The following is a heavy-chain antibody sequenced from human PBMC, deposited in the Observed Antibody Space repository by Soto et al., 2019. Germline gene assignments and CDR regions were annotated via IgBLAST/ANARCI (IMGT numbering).Heavy chain of an antibody. D-gene: IGHD2-15*01. CDR1: GGSIGSNSYY. Sequence: QVQLQDSGPGLVKPSETLSLTCTVSGGSIGSNSYYWSWIRQHPDKGLEWIGYIPYTGNSYYTPSLKSRVSISRDMSKNQFSLTLTSVTAADTAVYYCARAVESHDFDHWGQGTLVTVSS. V-gene: IGHV4-31*03. J-gene: IGHJ4*02. CDR2: IPYTGNS. CDR3: ARAVESHDFDH.